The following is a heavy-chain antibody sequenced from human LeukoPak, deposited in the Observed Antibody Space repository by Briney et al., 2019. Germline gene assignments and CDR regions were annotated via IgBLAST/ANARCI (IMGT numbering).Heavy chain of an antibody. J-gene: IGHJ5*02. D-gene: IGHD2-2*01. CDR3: AREGNCSSTSCNGWFDP. Sequence: SETLSLTCAVYGGSFSGYYWSWIRQPPGKGLEWIGEINHSGSTNYNPSLKSRVTISVDTSKNQFSLKLSSVTAADTAVYYCAREGNCSSTSCNGWFDPWGQGTLVTVSS. V-gene: IGHV4-34*01. CDR1: GGSFSGYY. CDR2: INHSGST.